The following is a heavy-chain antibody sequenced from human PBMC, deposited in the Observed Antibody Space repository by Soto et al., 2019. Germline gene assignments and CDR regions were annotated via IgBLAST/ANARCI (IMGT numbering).Heavy chain of an antibody. J-gene: IGHJ3*02. Sequence: QVQLQQWGAGLLKPSETLSLTCAVYGGSFSGYYWSWIRQPPGKRLEWIGEINRSGNTNYNPSLKSRVTISVDTSKNQFSLKLSSVTAADTAVYYCARLRDLWSGYYYKAFDIWGQGTIVTVSS. D-gene: IGHD3-3*01. CDR2: INRSGNT. V-gene: IGHV4-34*01. CDR3: ARLRDLWSGYYYKAFDI. CDR1: GGSFSGYY.